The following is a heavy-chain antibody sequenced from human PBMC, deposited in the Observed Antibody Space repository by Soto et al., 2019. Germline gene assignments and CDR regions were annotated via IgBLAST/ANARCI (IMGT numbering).Heavy chain of an antibody. V-gene: IGHV2-5*02. CDR1: GFSLSTSGVG. D-gene: IGHD3-10*01. CDR2: ICWDDDK. Sequence: QITLKESGPTLGKPTQTLTLTCTFSGFSLSTSGVGVGWTRQPPGKALEWLTVICWDDDKRYSPSLKSRLTITRDTSKSQGVLTMNHMDPVETGTYYCAHVDYGFYGMDVWGQGTTVAASS. J-gene: IGHJ6*02. CDR3: AHVDYGFYGMDV.